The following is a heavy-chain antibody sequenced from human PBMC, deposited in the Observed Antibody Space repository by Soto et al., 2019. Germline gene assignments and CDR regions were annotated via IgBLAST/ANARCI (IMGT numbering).Heavy chain of an antibody. Sequence: PSETLSLTCTVSGGSISSSSYYWGWIRQPPGKGLEWIGSIYYSGSTYYNPSLKSRVTISVDTSKNQFSLKLSSVTAADTAVYYCASLSSIEARPDDISDYWGQGPLVTVYS. CDR1: GGSISSSSYY. J-gene: IGHJ4*02. CDR3: ASLSSIEARPDDISDY. CDR2: IYYSGST. D-gene: IGHD6-6*01. V-gene: IGHV4-39*01.